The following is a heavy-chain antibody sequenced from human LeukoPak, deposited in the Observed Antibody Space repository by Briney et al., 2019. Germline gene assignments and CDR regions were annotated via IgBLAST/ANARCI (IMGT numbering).Heavy chain of an antibody. V-gene: IGHV4-31*03. CDR2: IYYSGST. CDR1: GGSISSGGYY. J-gene: IGHJ5*02. CDR3: ARVVVVAAPFDP. D-gene: IGHD2-15*01. Sequence: SETLSLTCTVSGGSISSGGYYWSWTRQHPGKGLEWIGYIYYSGSTYYNPSLKSRVTISVDTSKNQFSLKLSSVTAADTAVYYCARVVVVAAPFDPWGQGTLVTVSS.